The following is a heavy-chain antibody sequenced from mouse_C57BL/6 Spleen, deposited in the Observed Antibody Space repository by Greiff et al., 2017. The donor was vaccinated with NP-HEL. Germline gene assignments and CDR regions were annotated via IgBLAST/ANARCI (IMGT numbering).Heavy chain of an antibody. J-gene: IGHJ2*01. D-gene: IGHD1-1*01. Sequence: QVQLQQPGAELVKPGASVKLSCKASGYTFTSYWMHWVKQRPGQGLKWIGMIHPNSGSTNYNEKFKSKATLTVDKSSSTAYMQLSSLTSEDSAVYYCARSLLLRFDYWGQGTTLTVSS. CDR1: GYTFTSYW. CDR2: IHPNSGST. CDR3: ARSLLLRFDY. V-gene: IGHV1-64*01.